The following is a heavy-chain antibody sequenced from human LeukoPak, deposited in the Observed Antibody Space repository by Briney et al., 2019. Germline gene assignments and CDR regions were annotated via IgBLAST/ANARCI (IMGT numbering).Heavy chain of an antibody. CDR2: ISPGGGST. CDR3: AKGGWLDN. D-gene: IGHD6-19*01. J-gene: IGHJ4*02. CDR1: GFTFSTYI. V-gene: IGHV3-23*01. Sequence: GGALRLSCAASGFTFSTYIMSWVRQAPGKGLEWVSLISPGGGSTHFADSVKGRFTISRDDSANTLYLQMNSLRADDTAVYYCAKGGWLDNWGQGTPVTVSS.